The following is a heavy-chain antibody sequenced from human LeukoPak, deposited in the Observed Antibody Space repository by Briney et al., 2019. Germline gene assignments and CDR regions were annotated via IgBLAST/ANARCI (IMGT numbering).Heavy chain of an antibody. V-gene: IGHV3-21*01. D-gene: IGHD2-2*02. CDR1: GFTFSGYT. Sequence: GGSLRLSCAVSGFTFSGYTMNWVRQAPGKGLEWVSSISRGSDNLYYADSVKGRFTISRDHAKNSVYLQMNSLRAEDTAVYYCARDQPAIKYHYYYYMDVWGKGTTVTVSS. CDR2: ISRGSDNL. CDR3: ARDQPAIKYHYYYYMDV. J-gene: IGHJ6*03.